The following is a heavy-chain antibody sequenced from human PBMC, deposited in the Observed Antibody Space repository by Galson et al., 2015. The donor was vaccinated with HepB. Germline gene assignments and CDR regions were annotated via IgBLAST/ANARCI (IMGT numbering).Heavy chain of an antibody. V-gene: IGHV2-5*02. J-gene: IGHJ4*02. CDR1: GFSLTTSGVG. CDR3: ARRPNYSDSSGFDY. Sequence: PALVKPTQTLTLTCTFSGFSLTTSGVGVGWIRQPPGKALEWVALIYWDDDKRYSPSLKSRLTITKDTSKKQVVLTMTNMDPVDTATYYCARRPNYSDSSGFDYWGQGTLVTVSS. D-gene: IGHD3-22*01. CDR2: IYWDDDK.